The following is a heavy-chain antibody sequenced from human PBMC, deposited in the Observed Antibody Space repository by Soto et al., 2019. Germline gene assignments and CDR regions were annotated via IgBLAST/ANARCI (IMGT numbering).Heavy chain of an antibody. CDR2: ISSSSSYI. V-gene: IGHV3-21*01. CDR3: ARDLSSGKNWFDP. J-gene: IGHJ5*02. D-gene: IGHD3-22*01. CDR1: GFTFSSYS. Sequence: KSGGSLRLSCAASGFTFSSYSMNWVRQAPGKGLEWVSSISSSSSYIYYADSVKGRFTISRDNAKNSLYLQMNSLRAEDTAVYYCARDLSSGKNWFDPWGQGTLVTVSS.